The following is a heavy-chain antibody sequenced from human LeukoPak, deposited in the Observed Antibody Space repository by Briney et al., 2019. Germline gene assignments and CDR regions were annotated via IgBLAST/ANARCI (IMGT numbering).Heavy chain of an antibody. CDR3: ARESFWSGYAYFDY. V-gene: IGHV1-2*02. Sequence: ASVKVSCKASGGTFSSYAISWVRQAPGQGLEWMGWINPNSGGTNYAQKFQGRVTMTRDTSISTAYMELSRLRSDDTAVYYCARESFWSGYAYFDYWGQGTLVTVSS. D-gene: IGHD3-3*01. CDR2: INPNSGGT. CDR1: GGTFSSYA. J-gene: IGHJ4*02.